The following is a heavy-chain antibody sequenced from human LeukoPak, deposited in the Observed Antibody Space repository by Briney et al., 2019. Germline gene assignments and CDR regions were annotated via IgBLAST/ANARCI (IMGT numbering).Heavy chain of an antibody. J-gene: IGHJ4*02. D-gene: IGHD6-13*01. Sequence: GESLKISCKGSGYIFTNYWIGWVRQMPGKGLEWMGIIYPGDSDTRYSPSFQGQVTISADKSISTAYLQWSSLKASDTAMYYCARVRAAAGTVGDYWGQGTLVTVSS. V-gene: IGHV5-51*01. CDR2: IYPGDSDT. CDR3: ARVRAAAGTVGDY. CDR1: GYIFTNYW.